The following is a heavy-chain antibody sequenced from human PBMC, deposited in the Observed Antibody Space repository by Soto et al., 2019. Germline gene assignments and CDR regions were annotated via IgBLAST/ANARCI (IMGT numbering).Heavy chain of an antibody. CDR2: IWYDGSNK. Sequence: QVQLVESGGGVVQPGRSLRLSCAASGFTFSSYGMHWVRQAPGKGLEWVAVIWYDGSNKYYADSVKGRFTISRDNSKNTLYLQMNSLRAEDTAVYSCARGVDTAMVTSWYFDLWGRGTLVTVSS. V-gene: IGHV3-33*01. J-gene: IGHJ2*01. CDR3: ARGVDTAMVTSWYFDL. CDR1: GFTFSSYG. D-gene: IGHD5-18*01.